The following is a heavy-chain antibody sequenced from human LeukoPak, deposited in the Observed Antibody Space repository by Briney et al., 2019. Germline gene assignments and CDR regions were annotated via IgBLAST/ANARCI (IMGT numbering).Heavy chain of an antibody. V-gene: IGHV1-69*04. J-gene: IGHJ4*02. CDR1: GGTFSSYA. D-gene: IGHD3-10*01. Sequence: GASVKVSCKASGGTFSSYAISWVRQAPGQGLEWMGRIIPILGIANYAQKFQGRVTITADKSTSTAYMELSSLRSEDTAVYYCARIYYYGSGSQYYFDYWGQGTLVTVSS. CDR2: IIPILGIA. CDR3: ARIYYYGSGSQYYFDY.